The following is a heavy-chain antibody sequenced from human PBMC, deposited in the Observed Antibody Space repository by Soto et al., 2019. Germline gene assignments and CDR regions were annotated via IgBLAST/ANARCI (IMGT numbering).Heavy chain of an antibody. CDR1: GGSINNYY. V-gene: IGHV4-4*07. D-gene: IGHD6-13*01. Sequence: SETLSLTCTVSGGSINNYYWTWIRQPAGKGLEWIGRIYTSGTTKYNPSLKSRVTMSVDTSKNQFSLKLSSVTAADTALYYCARQTTYSSSWYDYWGHGTLVTV. CDR2: IYTSGTT. J-gene: IGHJ5*01. CDR3: ARQTTYSSSWYDY.